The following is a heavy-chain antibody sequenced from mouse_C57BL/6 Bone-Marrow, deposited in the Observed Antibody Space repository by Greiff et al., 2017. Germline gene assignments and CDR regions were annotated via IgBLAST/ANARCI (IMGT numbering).Heavy chain of an antibody. V-gene: IGHV5-4*03. CDR2: ISDGGSYT. CDR1: GFTFSSYA. CDR3: ARPANYYGRALFDY. Sequence: DVMLVESGGGLVKPGGSLKLSCAASGFTFSSYAMSWVRQTPEKRLEWVATISDGGSYTYYPDNVKGRFTISRDNAKNNLYLQMSHLKSEDTAMYYCARPANYYGRALFDYWGQGTTLTVSS. J-gene: IGHJ2*01. D-gene: IGHD1-1*01.